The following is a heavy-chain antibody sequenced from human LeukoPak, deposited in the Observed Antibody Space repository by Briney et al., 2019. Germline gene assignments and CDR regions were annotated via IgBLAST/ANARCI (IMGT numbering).Heavy chain of an antibody. CDR3: ARDGSTYYDIWSGYPY. CDR1: GFTFSDYY. D-gene: IGHD3-3*01. Sequence: GGSLRLSCATSGFTFSDYYMSWIRQAPGKGPECISYISRSGGSIYYADSVEGRFTVSRDNAKNSLYLQMNSLRAEDTAVYYCARDGSTYYDIWSGYPYWGQGTLVTVSS. V-gene: IGHV3-11*04. CDR2: ISRSGGSI. J-gene: IGHJ4*02.